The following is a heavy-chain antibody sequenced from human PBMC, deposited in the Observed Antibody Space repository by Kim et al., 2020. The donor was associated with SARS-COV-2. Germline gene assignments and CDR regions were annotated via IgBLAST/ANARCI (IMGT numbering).Heavy chain of an antibody. D-gene: IGHD3-22*01. CDR1: GYTFTSYA. V-gene: IGHV1-3*01. J-gene: IGHJ4*02. Sequence: ASVKVSCKASGYTFTSYAMHWVRQAPGQRLEWMGWINAGNGNTKYSQKFQGRVTITRDTSASTAYMELSSLRSEDTAVYYCARAPPPYWYYYDSSGTKGYFDYWGQGTLVTVSS. CDR2: INAGNGNT. CDR3: ARAPPPYWYYYDSSGTKGYFDY.